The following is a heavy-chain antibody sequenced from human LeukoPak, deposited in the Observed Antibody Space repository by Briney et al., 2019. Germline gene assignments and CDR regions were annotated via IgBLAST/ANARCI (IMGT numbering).Heavy chain of an antibody. CDR1: GGSINRYY. CDR3: ATGSNSATSDAFDI. Sequence: SETLSLTCTVSGGSINRYYWTWIRQPPGKGLEWIGYIHYSGTTNYNPSLKSRVTMSVDTAKNQVSLNLNSVTAADMAVYYCATGSNSATSDAFDIWGQGTMVTVSS. J-gene: IGHJ3*02. V-gene: IGHV4-59*01. CDR2: IHYSGTT. D-gene: IGHD1-26*01.